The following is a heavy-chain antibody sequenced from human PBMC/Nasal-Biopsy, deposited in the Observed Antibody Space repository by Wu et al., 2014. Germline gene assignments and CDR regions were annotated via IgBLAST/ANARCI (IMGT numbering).Heavy chain of an antibody. D-gene: IGHD3-22*01. CDR2: IYYSGST. CDR3: ARNYDSSGYYPYYYYYYMDV. Sequence: PTCTVSGGSISSGGYYWSWIRQHPGKGLEWIGYIYYSGSTYYNPSLKSRVTISVDTSKNQFSLKLSSVTAADTAVYYCARNYDSSGYYPYYYYYYMDVWGKGTTVTVSS. CDR1: GGSISSGGYY. V-gene: IGHV4-31*03. J-gene: IGHJ6*03.